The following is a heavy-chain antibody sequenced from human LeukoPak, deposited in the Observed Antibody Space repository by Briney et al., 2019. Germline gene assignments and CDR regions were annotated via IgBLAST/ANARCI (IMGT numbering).Heavy chain of an antibody. CDR1: GGSINSHY. Sequence: SETLSLTCTVSGGSINSHYWSWIRQPAGKGLEWIGRFYTGGTPNYNPSLKSRVTILVDTSRNQFSLKLSSVTAADTAVYYCARGGIPDYWGQGILVTVSS. J-gene: IGHJ4*02. V-gene: IGHV4-4*07. CDR3: ARGGIPDY. D-gene: IGHD2-21*01. CDR2: FYTGGTP.